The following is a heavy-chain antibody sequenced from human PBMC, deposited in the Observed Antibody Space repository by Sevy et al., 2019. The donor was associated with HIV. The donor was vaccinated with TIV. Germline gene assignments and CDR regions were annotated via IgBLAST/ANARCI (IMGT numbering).Heavy chain of an antibody. Sequence: GGSLRLSCAASGFTFISYAMTWVRQAPGKGLEWVSAISPSGGSTYYADSVKGRFTISRDNSKNTVELQMKSLRVEDTALYYCAKDHISGYYWGQGILVTVSS. D-gene: IGHD6-19*01. J-gene: IGHJ4*02. V-gene: IGHV3-23*01. CDR3: AKDHISGYY. CDR2: ISPSGGST. CDR1: GFTFISYA.